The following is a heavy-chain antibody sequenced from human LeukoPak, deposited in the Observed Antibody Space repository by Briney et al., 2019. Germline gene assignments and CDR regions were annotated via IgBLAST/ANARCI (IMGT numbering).Heavy chain of an antibody. Sequence: GGSLRPSCAASGFTFSSYGMHWVRQAPGKGLEWVAVISYDGSDKYYADSVKGRFTISRDNSKNTLFLQMNSLRAEDTAVYHCVKAIFGGGNFYYYGMDVWGQGTTVTVSS. D-gene: IGHD3-3*01. J-gene: IGHJ6*02. CDR1: GFTFSSYG. CDR3: VKAIFGGGNFYYYGMDV. CDR2: ISYDGSDK. V-gene: IGHV3-30*18.